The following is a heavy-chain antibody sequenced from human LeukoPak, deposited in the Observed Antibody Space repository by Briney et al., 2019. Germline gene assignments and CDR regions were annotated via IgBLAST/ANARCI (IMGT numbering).Heavy chain of an antibody. J-gene: IGHJ6*02. CDR1: AYSFSSYW. V-gene: IGHV5-51*01. D-gene: IGHD6-19*01. Sequence: GESLKISCQGSAYSFSSYWIGWVRQMPGKGLEWMGISYPGDSDTRYSPSFQGQITISADKSINTAYLQWSSLKASDTAMYYCARALPHYISGWNVYFYYGMDVWGQGTTVTVSS. CDR2: SYPGDSDT. CDR3: ARALPHYISGWNVYFYYGMDV.